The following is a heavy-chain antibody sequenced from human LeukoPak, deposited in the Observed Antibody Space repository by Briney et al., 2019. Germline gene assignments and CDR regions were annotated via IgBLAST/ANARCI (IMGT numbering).Heavy chain of an antibody. V-gene: IGHV3-21*01. Sequence: PGGSLRLSCATSGFTFSSYSMNWVRQAPGKGLEWVSSISSSSSYIYYADSVKGRFTISRDNAKNSLYLQMNSLRAEDTAVYYCARESFDSSGYSLDYWGQGTLVTVSS. D-gene: IGHD3-22*01. CDR2: ISSSSSYI. CDR1: GFTFSSYS. J-gene: IGHJ4*02. CDR3: ARESFDSSGYSLDY.